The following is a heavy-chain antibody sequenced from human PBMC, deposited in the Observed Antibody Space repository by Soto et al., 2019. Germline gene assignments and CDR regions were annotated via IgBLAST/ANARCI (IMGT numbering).Heavy chain of an antibody. J-gene: IGHJ4*02. CDR1: GGSISRYY. V-gene: IGHV4-59*01. Sequence: SETLSLTCTVSGGSISRYYWSWIRQPPGKGLEWIGYIYYSGSTNYNPSLKSRVTISVDTSKNQFSLKLSSVTAADTAVYYCTRVEGYRRSFIDYWGQGSLVIVSS. CDR3: TRVEGYRRSFIDY. CDR2: IYYSGST. D-gene: IGHD6-6*01.